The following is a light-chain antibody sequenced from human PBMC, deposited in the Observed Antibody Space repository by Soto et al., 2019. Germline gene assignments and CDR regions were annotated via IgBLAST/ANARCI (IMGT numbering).Light chain of an antibody. V-gene: IGKV1-6*01. CDR2: GAS. CDR1: QDIRKD. CDR3: LQDYSYPLT. J-gene: IGKJ4*01. Sequence: AIQMTQSPSSLSASVGDRVTITCRASQDIRKDLGWYQQQPGKAPKLLIFGASGLQSGVPSRFSGSGSCTDFTLTINSLQPEDFATYYCLQDYSYPLTFGGGTKVELK.